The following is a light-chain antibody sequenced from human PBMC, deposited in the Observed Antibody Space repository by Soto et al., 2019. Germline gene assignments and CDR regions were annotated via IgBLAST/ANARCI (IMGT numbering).Light chain of an antibody. CDR3: QTWATGIQV. Sequence: QLVLTQSPSASASLGASVKLTCTLTSGHSTYSIAWHQLQPDKGPRYLMKVNSDGSHSKGDGIPDRFSGSSSGTERYLTISSLQSEDEADYYCQTWATGIQVFGGGTKLTVL. V-gene: IGLV4-69*01. CDR1: SGHSTYS. CDR2: VNSDGSH. J-gene: IGLJ3*02.